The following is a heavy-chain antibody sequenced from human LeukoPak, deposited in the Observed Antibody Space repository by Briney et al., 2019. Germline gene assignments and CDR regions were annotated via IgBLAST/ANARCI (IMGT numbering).Heavy chain of an antibody. CDR3: ARGSAYALDY. D-gene: IGHD4-17*01. CDR2: INHSGST. CDR1: GGSFSGYY. Sequence: PSETLSLTCAVYGGSFSGYYWSWIRQPPGKGLGWIGEINHSGSTNYNPSLKSRVTISVDTSKNQFSLKLSSVTAADTAVYYCARGSAYALDYWGQGTLVTVSS. V-gene: IGHV4-34*01. J-gene: IGHJ4*02.